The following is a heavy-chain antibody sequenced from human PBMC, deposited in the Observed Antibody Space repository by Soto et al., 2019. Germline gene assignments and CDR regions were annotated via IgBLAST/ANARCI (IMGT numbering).Heavy chain of an antibody. CDR3: ARKYSESYYGSAFDI. CDR1: GFTFSSYE. V-gene: IGHV3-48*03. Sequence: PGGSLRLSCAASGFTFSSYEMNWVRQAPGKGLEWVSYISSSGSTIYYADSVKGRFTISRDNAKNSLYLQMNSLRAEDTAVYYCARKYSESYYGSAFDIWGQGTMVTVSS. D-gene: IGHD1-26*01. CDR2: ISSSGSTI. J-gene: IGHJ3*02.